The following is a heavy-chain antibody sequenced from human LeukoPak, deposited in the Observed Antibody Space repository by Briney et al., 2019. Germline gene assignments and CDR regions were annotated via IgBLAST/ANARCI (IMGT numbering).Heavy chain of an antibody. Sequence: ASVKVSCKASGYTFTGYYIHWVRQAPGQGLEWMGWINPNNGDTKYAQKFQGRVTMTRDTSITTAYMELSRLRSDDTAVYYCAREKVPNSGWGHYYYYYMDVWGKGTTVTISS. J-gene: IGHJ6*03. CDR2: INPNNGDT. CDR1: GYTFTGYY. D-gene: IGHD6-19*01. CDR3: AREKVPNSGWGHYYYYYMDV. V-gene: IGHV1-2*02.